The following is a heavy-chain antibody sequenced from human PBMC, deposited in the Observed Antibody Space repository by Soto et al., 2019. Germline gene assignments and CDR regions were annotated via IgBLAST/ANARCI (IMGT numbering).Heavy chain of an antibody. CDR1: GGSVSDYY. Sequence: PSETLSLTCAVYGGSVSDYYWNWVRQSPGKGLEWIGEIHHSGSTNYSPSLKSRVTISVDTSKNQFSLKLSSVTAADTAMYYCGGYISYYHYGMDVWGQGTTVTVS. J-gene: IGHJ6*02. V-gene: IGHV4-34*01. D-gene: IGHD5-12*01. CDR2: IHHSGST. CDR3: GGYISYYHYGMDV.